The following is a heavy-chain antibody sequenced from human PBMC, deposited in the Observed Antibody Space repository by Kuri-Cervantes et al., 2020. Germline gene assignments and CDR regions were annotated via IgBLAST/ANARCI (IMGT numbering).Heavy chain of an antibody. J-gene: IGHJ4*02. D-gene: IGHD3-16*01. Sequence: GSLRLSCTVSGGSISSSSYYWGWIRQPPGKGLEWIGSIYYSGSTYYNPSLKSRVTISVDTSKNQFSLKLSSVTAADTAVYYCASAMDYYEAFDYWGQGTLVTVSS. V-gene: IGHV4-39*07. CDR2: IYYSGST. CDR1: GGSISSSSYY. CDR3: ASAMDYYEAFDY.